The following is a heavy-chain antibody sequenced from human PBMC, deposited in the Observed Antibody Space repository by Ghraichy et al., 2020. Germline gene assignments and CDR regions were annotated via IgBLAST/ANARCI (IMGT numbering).Heavy chain of an antibody. CDR1: GFTFRRSA. J-gene: IGHJ6*02. V-gene: IGHV3-64*01. D-gene: IGHD3/OR15-3a*01. CDR2: IAGNGDKT. CDR3: ARWSSPTTDDFYYNGMDV. Sequence: GESLNISCAASGFTFRRSAMHWVRQAPGKGLEYVSAIAGNGDKTYYATSVKGRFTISRDNSNNTLYLQMGSLRPEDMGVYYCARWSSPTTDDFYYNGMDVWGQGTTVTVSS.